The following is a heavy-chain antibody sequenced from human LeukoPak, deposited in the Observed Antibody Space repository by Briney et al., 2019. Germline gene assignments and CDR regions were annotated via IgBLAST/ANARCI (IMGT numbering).Heavy chain of an antibody. Sequence: PSETLSLTCTVSGGSISSYYWSWIRQAAGKGLEWIGRIYTSGSTNYNPSLKSRVTMSVDTSKNQFSLKLSSVTAADTAVYYCARDGRYSAGGWFDPWGQGTLVTVSS. CDR2: IYTSGST. D-gene: IGHD5-12*01. V-gene: IGHV4-4*07. CDR1: GGSISSYY. J-gene: IGHJ5*02. CDR3: ARDGRYSAGGWFDP.